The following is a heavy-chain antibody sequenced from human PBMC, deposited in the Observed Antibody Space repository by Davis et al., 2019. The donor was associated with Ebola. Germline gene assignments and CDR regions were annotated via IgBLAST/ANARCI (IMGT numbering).Heavy chain of an antibody. CDR3: ARDAPYTAMVFGGMDV. CDR1: GFTFSSYS. Sequence: GESLKISCAASGFTFSSYSMNWVRQAPGKRLEWVSSISSSSSYIYYADSVKGRFTISRDNAKNSLYLQMNSLRAEDTAVYYCARDAPYTAMVFGGMDVWGQGTTVTVSS. J-gene: IGHJ6*02. CDR2: ISSSSSYI. D-gene: IGHD5-18*01. V-gene: IGHV3-21*04.